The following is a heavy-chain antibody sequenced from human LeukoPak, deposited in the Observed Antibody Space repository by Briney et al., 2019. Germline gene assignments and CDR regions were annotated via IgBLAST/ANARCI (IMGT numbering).Heavy chain of an antibody. V-gene: IGHV4-39*01. J-gene: IGHJ6*03. CDR1: GGSISSSSYY. D-gene: IGHD3-10*01. CDR2: IYYSGTA. CDR3: ARHNPSYDYYGSGGYYMDV. Sequence: SETLSLTCTVSGGSISSSSYYWGWIRQPPGKGLEWIGSIYYSGTAYYNPSLKSRVTISVDTSKNQFSLRLSSMTAADTAVYYCARHNPSYDYYGSGGYYMDVWGKGTTVTISS.